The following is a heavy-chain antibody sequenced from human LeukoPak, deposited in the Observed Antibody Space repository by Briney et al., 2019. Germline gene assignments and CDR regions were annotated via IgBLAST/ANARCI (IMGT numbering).Heavy chain of an antibody. CDR3: ARDNSGSYLWAFDI. D-gene: IGHD1-26*01. J-gene: IGHJ3*02. V-gene: IGHV3-21*01. Sequence: GGSLRLSCAASGFTFSSYSMNWVRQAPGKGLEWVSSISSSSSYIYYADSVKGRFTISRDNAKNSLYLQMNSLRAEDTAVYYCARDNSGSYLWAFDIWGQGTMVTVSS. CDR2: ISSSSSYI. CDR1: GFTFSSYS.